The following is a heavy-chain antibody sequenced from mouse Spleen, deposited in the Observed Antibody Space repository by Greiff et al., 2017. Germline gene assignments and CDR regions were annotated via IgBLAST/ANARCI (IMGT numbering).Heavy chain of an antibody. V-gene: IGHV14-2*01. CDR3: ARDYGTLYYAMDY. CDR1: GFNIKDYY. CDR2: IDPEDGET. Sequence: EVQRVESGAELVKPGASVKLSCTASGFNIKDYYMHWVKQRTEQGLEWIGRIDPEDGETKYAPKFQGKATITADTSSNTAYLQLSSLTSEDTAVYYCARDYGTLYYAMDYWGQGTSVTVSS. J-gene: IGHJ4*01. D-gene: IGHD1-1*01.